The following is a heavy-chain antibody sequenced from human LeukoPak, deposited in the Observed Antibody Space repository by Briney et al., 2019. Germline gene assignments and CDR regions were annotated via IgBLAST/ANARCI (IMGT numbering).Heavy chain of an antibody. CDR2: ISWNSGSI. D-gene: IGHD2-21*02. CDR1: GFTFDDYA. J-gene: IGHJ3*02. CDR3: ARVCGGDCYDAFDI. V-gene: IGHV3-9*01. Sequence: GGSLRLSCAASGFTFDDYAMHWVRQAPGKGLEWVSGISWNSGSIGYADSVKGRFTISRDNAENSLYLQMNSLRAEDTALYYCARVCGGDCYDAFDIWGQGTMVTVSS.